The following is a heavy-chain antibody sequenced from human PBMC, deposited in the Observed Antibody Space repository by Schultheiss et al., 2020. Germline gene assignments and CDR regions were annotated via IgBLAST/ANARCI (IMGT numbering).Heavy chain of an antibody. D-gene: IGHD3-3*01. CDR1: GFTFSSYA. CDR3: ARDFQGDFWSGYFDY. Sequence: GGSLRLSCAASGFTFSSYAMHWVRQAPGKGLEWVAVISYDGSNKYYADSVKGRFTISRDNSKNTLYLQMNSLRAEDTAVYYCARDFQGDFWSGYFDYWGQGTLVTGSS. J-gene: IGHJ4*02. CDR2: ISYDGSNK. V-gene: IGHV3-30*07.